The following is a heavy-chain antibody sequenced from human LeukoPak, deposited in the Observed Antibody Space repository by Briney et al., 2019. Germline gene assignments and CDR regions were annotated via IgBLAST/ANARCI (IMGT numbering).Heavy chain of an antibody. Sequence: ASVTVSCKVSGYTLTELSMHWVRQAPGKGLEWMGGFDPEDGETIYAQKFQGRVTMTEDTSTDTAYMELSSLRSEDTAVYYCARDPRLYSGYDWGAYWGQGTLVTVSS. CDR3: ARDPRLYSGYDWGAY. CDR1: GYTLTELS. CDR2: FDPEDGET. J-gene: IGHJ4*02. V-gene: IGHV1-24*01. D-gene: IGHD5-12*01.